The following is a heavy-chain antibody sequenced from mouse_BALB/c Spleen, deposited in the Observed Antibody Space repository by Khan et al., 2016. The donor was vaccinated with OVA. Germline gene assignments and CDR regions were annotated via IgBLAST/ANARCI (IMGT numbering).Heavy chain of an antibody. D-gene: IGHD2-14*01. CDR3: ARSTYRYAFVY. Sequence: EVQLQESGPSLVKPSQTLSLTCSVTGDSITSGYWNWIRKFPGNKLEYMGYIIYTGYTYYNPSLKSRISITRHTSKNQYYLQLISVTEHDTATYYYARSTYRYAFVYWGQGTLVTVSA. J-gene: IGHJ3*01. CDR1: GDSITSGY. V-gene: IGHV3-8*02. CDR2: IIYTGYT.